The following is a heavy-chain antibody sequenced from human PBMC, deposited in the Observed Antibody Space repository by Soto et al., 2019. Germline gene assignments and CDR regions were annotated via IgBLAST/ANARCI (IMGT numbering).Heavy chain of an antibody. CDR3: TPASYGGPHRYYFDY. CDR1: GFTFGDYA. D-gene: IGHD4-17*01. J-gene: IGHJ4*02. CDR2: IRSKAYGGTT. V-gene: IGHV3-49*03. Sequence: PGGSLRLSCTASGFTFGDYAMSWFRQAPGKGLEWVGFIRSKAYGGTTEYAASVKGRFTISRDDSKSIAYLQMNSLKTEDTAVYYCTPASYGGPHRYYFDYWGQGTLVTVSS.